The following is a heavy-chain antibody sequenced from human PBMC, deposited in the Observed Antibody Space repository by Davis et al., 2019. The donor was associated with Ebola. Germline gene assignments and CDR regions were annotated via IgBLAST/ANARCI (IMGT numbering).Heavy chain of an antibody. CDR2: INHSGST. D-gene: IGHD1-26*01. Sequence: SETLSLTCAVYGGSFSGYCWSWIRQPPGKGLEWIGEINHSGSTNYNPSLKSRVTISVDTSKNQFSLKLSSVTAADTAVYYCAREVGAMGYYYYGMDVWGQGTTVTVSS. CDR3: AREVGAMGYYYYGMDV. V-gene: IGHV4-34*01. CDR1: GGSFSGYC. J-gene: IGHJ6*02.